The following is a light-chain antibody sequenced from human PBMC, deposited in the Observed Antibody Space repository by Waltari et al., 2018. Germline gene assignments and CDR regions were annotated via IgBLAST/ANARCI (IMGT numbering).Light chain of an antibody. CDR3: QQYNNWPPA. Sequence: EIVMTQSPATLSVSPGERATLSCRASQRVSSNLAWYQQQPCQAPRLLIYGASTRATGIPARFSGSGSWTEFTLTISSLQSEDFAVYYCQQYNNWPPAFGQGTKLEIK. CDR2: GAS. J-gene: IGKJ2*01. CDR1: QRVSSN. V-gene: IGKV3-15*01.